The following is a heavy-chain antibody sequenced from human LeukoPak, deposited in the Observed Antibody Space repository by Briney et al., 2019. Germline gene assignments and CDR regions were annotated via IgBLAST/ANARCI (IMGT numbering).Heavy chain of an antibody. CDR1: GYTFTSYG. V-gene: IGHV1-18*01. CDR2: ISAYNGNT. Sequence: HWASVKVSCKASGYTFTSYGISWVRQAPGQGLEWMGWISAYNGNTNYAQKLQGRVTMTRNTSISTAYMELSSLRSEDTAVYYCARRAWLQDDYWGQGTLVTVSS. CDR3: ARRAWLQDDY. D-gene: IGHD5-24*01. J-gene: IGHJ4*02.